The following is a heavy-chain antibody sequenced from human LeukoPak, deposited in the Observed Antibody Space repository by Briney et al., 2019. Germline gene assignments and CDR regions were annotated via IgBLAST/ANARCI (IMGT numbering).Heavy chain of an antibody. CDR1: GFTFDDYG. V-gene: IGHV3-20*04. CDR3: ARGYYYDSSGYLNAFDI. Sequence: GGSLRLACAAAGFTFDDYGMSWVRQAPGKVLEWVAGINWKGGSTGYADSVKGRFTISRDNAKNSLYLQMNSLRAEDTALYYCARGYYYDSSGYLNAFDIWGQGTMVTVSS. J-gene: IGHJ3*02. CDR2: INWKGGST. D-gene: IGHD3-22*01.